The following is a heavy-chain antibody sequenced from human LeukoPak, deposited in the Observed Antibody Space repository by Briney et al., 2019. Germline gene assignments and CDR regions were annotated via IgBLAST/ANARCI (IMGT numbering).Heavy chain of an antibody. CDR3: AKDGDEGLGPGEFDY. V-gene: IGHV3-23*01. CDR2: ISGSGGST. Sequence: GGSLRLSCAASGFTFSSYAMSWVRQAPGKGLEWVSAISGSGGSTYYADSVKGRFTISRDNSKNTLYLQMNSLRAEDTAVYYCAKDGDEGLGPGEFDYWGQGTLVTVSS. J-gene: IGHJ4*02. D-gene: IGHD3-16*01. CDR1: GFTFSSYA.